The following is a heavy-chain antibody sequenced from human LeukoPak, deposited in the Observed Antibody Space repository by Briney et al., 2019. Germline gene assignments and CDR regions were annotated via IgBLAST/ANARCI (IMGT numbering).Heavy chain of an antibody. CDR1: GGSTSTTNYY. CDR3: ARQSAYYHGSGSYYSYWFDP. CDR2: LYHSEHT. Sequence: SVTVSLTCTVSGGSTSTTNYYWGWIRQPPGKGLEWIGNLYHSEHTLYHASLKSRGTISVDTSKHQFSLKLSSVTAADTAVYYCARQSAYYHGSGSYYSYWFDPWGQGTLVTVSS. V-gene: IGHV4-39*01. J-gene: IGHJ5*02. D-gene: IGHD3-10*01.